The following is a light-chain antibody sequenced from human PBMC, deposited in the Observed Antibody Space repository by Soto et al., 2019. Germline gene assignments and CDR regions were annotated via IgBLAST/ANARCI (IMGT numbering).Light chain of an antibody. CDR3: GSYTTSSNYV. J-gene: IGLJ1*01. Sequence: QSVLTQPASVSGSPGQSITISCTGTSSDVGAYNYVSWYQQHPGKAPKLMIYDVSHRPSGVSHRFSGSKSGNTASLTISGLQAEDEADYYCGSYTTSSNYVFGTGTKVTVL. CDR2: DVS. V-gene: IGLV2-14*01. CDR1: SSDVGAYNY.